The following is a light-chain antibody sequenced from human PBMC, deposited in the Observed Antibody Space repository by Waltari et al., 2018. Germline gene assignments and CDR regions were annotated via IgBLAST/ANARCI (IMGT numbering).Light chain of an antibody. Sequence: EIVLTQSPATLSLSPGERATLSCRASQSVSSYLAWYQQKPGQPPRLLIWDASNRATGIPARFSGRGSGTDFTLTISSPEPEDFAVYYCQQRRDWPPFTFGPGNKVDI. V-gene: IGKV3-11*01. CDR2: DAS. CDR1: QSVSSY. J-gene: IGKJ3*01. CDR3: QQRRDWPPFT.